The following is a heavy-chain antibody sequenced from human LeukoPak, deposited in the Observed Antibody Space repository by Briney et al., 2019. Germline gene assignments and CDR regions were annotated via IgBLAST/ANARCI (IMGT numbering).Heavy chain of an antibody. J-gene: IGHJ5*02. CDR3: ARELRFLEWLLFDP. V-gene: IGHV3-21*01. Sequence: GGSLRLSCAASGFTFSSYSMNWVRQAPGKGLEWVSSISSSSSYIYYADSVKGRFTISRDNAKNSLYLQMNSLRAEGTAVYYCARELRFLEWLLFDPWGQGTLVTVSS. CDR1: GFTFSSYS. CDR2: ISSSSSYI. D-gene: IGHD3-3*01.